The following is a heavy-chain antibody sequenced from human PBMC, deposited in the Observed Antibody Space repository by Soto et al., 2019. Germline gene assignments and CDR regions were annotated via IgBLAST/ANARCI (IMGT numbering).Heavy chain of an antibody. J-gene: IGHJ4*02. CDR1: GFTFSSYS. V-gene: IGHV3-21*01. CDR3: ARDGLRRSSLDY. Sequence: GGSLRLSCAASGFTFSSYSMNWVRQAPGKGLEWVSSISSSSSYIYYADSVKGRFTISRDNAKNSLYLQMNSLRAEDTAVYYCARDGLRRSSLDYWGQGTLVTVSS. D-gene: IGHD1-26*01. CDR2: ISSSSSYI.